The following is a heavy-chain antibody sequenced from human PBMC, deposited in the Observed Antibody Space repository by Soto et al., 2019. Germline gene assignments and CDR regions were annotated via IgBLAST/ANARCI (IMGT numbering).Heavy chain of an antibody. CDR1: GFTVNSNY. CDR3: ATLTKYDILTGFYPC. D-gene: IGHD3-9*01. V-gene: IGHV3-66*01. CDR2: IYSYGST. Sequence: EVQLVESGGGLVQPGGSLRLSCAASGFTVNSNYMSWVRQAPGKGLEWVSVIYSYGSTYYADSVKGRFIISRDNSNNTLYFQMNSLRAEDTAVYYCATLTKYDILTGFYPCWGQGTLVTVSS. J-gene: IGHJ4*02.